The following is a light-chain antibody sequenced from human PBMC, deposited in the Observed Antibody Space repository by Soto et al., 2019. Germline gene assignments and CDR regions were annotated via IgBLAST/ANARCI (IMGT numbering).Light chain of an antibody. CDR1: QSLRSS. CDR3: HQYGSSPRT. Sequence: ETMMTQSPDTLSVSLWERATLSCRASQSLRSSLAWYQQKPGQAPRLLIYGASSRATGIPDRFSGSGSGTDFTLTISRLEPEDFAVYYCHQYGSSPRTFGQGTKVDIK. V-gene: IGKV3-20*01. J-gene: IGKJ1*01. CDR2: GAS.